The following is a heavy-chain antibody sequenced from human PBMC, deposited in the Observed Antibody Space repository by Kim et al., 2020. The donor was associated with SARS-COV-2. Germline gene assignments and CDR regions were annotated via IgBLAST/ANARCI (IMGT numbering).Heavy chain of an antibody. Sequence: SETLSLTCAVYGGSFSGYYWSWIRQPPGKGLEWIGEINHSGSTNYNPSLKSRVTISVDTSKNQFSLKLSSVTAADTAVYYCARGPFWSWSSWGQGTLVTVSS. V-gene: IGHV4-34*01. J-gene: IGHJ4*02. CDR2: INHSGST. D-gene: IGHD3-10*01. CDR3: ARGPFWSWSS. CDR1: GGSFSGYY.